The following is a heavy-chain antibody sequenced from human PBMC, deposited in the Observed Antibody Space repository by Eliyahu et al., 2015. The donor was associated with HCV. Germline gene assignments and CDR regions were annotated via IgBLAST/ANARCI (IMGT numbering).Heavy chain of an antibody. CDR2: INHRGST. CDR3: ARGRYSSSWYGVRYFDY. D-gene: IGHD6-13*01. CDR1: GGSFTXXY. V-gene: IGHV4-34*01. J-gene: IGHJ4*02. Sequence: QVQLQQWGAGLLKPSETLSLTCAVYGGSFTXXYWSLIRQPPGKGLEWIGEINHRGSTNYNPSLKSRVTILVDTSKNQFSVKLSSVIAADTAVYYCARGRYSSSWYGVRYFDYWGQGTLVTVSS.